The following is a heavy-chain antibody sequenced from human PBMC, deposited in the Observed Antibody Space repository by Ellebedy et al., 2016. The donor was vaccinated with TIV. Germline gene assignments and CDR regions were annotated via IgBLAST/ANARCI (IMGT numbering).Heavy chain of an antibody. D-gene: IGHD6-19*01. J-gene: IGHJ3*02. CDR1: GGTFSSYA. CDR2: IIPIFGTA. Sequence: SVKVSGXASGGTFSSYAISWVRQAPGQGLEWMGGIIPIFGTANYAQKFQGRVTITADESTSTAYMEVSSLRSEDTAVYYCARDRKNYSSGWRQDDAFDIWGQGTMVTVSS. V-gene: IGHV1-69*13. CDR3: ARDRKNYSSGWRQDDAFDI.